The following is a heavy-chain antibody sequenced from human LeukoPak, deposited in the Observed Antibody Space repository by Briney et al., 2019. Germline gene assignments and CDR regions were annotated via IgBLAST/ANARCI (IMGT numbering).Heavy chain of an antibody. CDR3: ARPPGKVAVHFDY. Sequence: SETLSLTCTVSGGSINNYYLSWIRQPPGKGLEWIGYAYYSGTTNFNPSLKSRVTISIDTSKNQFSLNLTSVTAADTAVYYCARPPGKVAVHFDYWGRGTLVTVSS. J-gene: IGHJ4*02. CDR1: GGSINNYY. CDR2: AYYSGTT. V-gene: IGHV4-59*08. D-gene: IGHD6-19*01.